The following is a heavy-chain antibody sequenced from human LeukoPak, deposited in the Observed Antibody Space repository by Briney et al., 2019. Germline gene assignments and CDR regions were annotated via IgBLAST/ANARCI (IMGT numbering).Heavy chain of an antibody. Sequence: PGGSLRLSCSASGFTFSNYAMHWVRQAPGKGLEYVSDISSNGGITYYADSVKGRFTVSRDSSKNMLYLQMNSLRAEDTAVYYCVKDKYPVVVVATLDYWGQGILVTVSS. J-gene: IGHJ4*02. D-gene: IGHD2-15*01. CDR2: ISSNGGIT. CDR3: VKDKYPVVVVATLDY. CDR1: GFTFSNYA. V-gene: IGHV3-64D*09.